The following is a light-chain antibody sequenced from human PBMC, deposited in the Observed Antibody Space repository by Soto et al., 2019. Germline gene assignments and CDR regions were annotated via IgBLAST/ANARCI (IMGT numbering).Light chain of an antibody. V-gene: IGKV3-15*01. Sequence: EIVLTQFAGTLSLSPGERATLSCRASQSVSSIYFAWYQQKRGQAPRLLIYGVSSRATGIPVRFSGSGSGTEFTLTISSLQSEDFAVYYCQQYDKWPPTFGQGTKVDIK. CDR2: GVS. J-gene: IGKJ1*01. CDR1: QSVSSIY. CDR3: QQYDKWPPT.